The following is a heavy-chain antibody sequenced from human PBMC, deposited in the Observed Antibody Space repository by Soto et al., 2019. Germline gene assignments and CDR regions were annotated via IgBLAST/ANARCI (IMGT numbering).Heavy chain of an antibody. CDR3: AHSGYDPRAALYY. CDR2: ISTSAYST. CDR1: GFTFSSYA. J-gene: IGHJ4*02. Sequence: EVQLLESGGGLVQPGGSLRLSCTASGFTFSSYAMTWVRQAPGKGLEWVSTISTSAYSTYYADSVKGRFTISRDNSKNTLYLQMASLTAEDTAVYYCAHSGYDPRAALYYWGQGTLVTVSS. V-gene: IGHV3-23*01. D-gene: IGHD5-12*01.